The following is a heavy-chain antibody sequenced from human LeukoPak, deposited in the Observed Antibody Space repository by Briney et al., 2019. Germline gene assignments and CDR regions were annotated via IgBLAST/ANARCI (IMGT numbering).Heavy chain of an antibody. V-gene: IGHV1-18*01. CDR3: VRASGRYSNL. CDR1: GYTFTDYG. Sequence: ASVQLSCNASGYTFTDYGDSWVRHAPGQGLEWMGWISDYDGKTKFDPKVQDRVTLTIDTSATTAFMDLRSLRFGDTAVYCCVRASGRYSNLWGQGTLVIVSS. D-gene: IGHD1-26*01. J-gene: IGHJ5*02. CDR2: ISDYDGKT.